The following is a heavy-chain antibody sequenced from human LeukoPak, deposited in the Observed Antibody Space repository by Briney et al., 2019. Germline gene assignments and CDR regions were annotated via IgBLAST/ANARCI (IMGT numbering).Heavy chain of an antibody. CDR1: GGTFSGYY. D-gene: IGHD3-9*01. J-gene: IGHJ5*02. V-gene: IGHV4-34*01. Sequence: SETLSLTCAVYGGTFSGYYWSWIRQPPGKGLEWIGEINHSGSTNYNPSLKSRVTISVDTSKNQFSLKLSSVTAADTAVYYCARGRLRYFDPWGQGTLVTVSS. CDR3: ARGRLRYFDP. CDR2: INHSGST.